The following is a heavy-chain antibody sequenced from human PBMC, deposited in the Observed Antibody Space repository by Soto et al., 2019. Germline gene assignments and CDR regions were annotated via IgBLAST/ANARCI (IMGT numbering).Heavy chain of an antibody. D-gene: IGHD3-16*02. CDR1: GGTFRSDA. CDR3: ARNNRGSYHFDY. J-gene: IGHJ4*02. Sequence: QVQLVQSGAEVKKPGSSVKVSCKASGGTFRSDAMSWVRQAPGQGLEWMGGINPIFGATNYAQKFQGRVAISADESTSTAYMELSSLRSDDTAVYYCARNNRGSYHFDYWGQGTLVTVPS. V-gene: IGHV1-69*01. CDR2: INPIFGAT.